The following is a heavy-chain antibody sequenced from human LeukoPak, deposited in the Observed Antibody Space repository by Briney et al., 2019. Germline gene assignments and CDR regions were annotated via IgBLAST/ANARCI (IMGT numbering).Heavy chain of an antibody. D-gene: IGHD2-15*01. Sequence: GGSLRLSCAASGMNWVRQAPGKGLEWVSSISSSSSYIYYADSVKGRFTISRDNAKNSLYLQMNSLRAEDTAVYYCARDRVGYCSGGSCYVNAFDIWGQGTMVTVSS. CDR3: ARDRVGYCSGGSCYVNAFDI. CDR2: ISSSSSYI. V-gene: IGHV3-21*01. J-gene: IGHJ3*02. CDR1: G.